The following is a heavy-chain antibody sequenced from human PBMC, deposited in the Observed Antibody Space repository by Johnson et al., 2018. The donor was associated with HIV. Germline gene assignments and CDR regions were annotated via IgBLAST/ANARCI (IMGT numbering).Heavy chain of an antibody. J-gene: IGHJ3*02. V-gene: IGHV3-30*04. CDR2: ISYDGSNK. CDR1: GFTFSSYA. D-gene: IGHD3-10*02. CDR3: AREEKMLTYAFDI. Sequence: QVQLVESGGGLVKPGGSLRLSCAASGFTFSSYAMHWVRQAPGKGLEWVAVISYDGSNKYYADSVKGRFTISRDNSKNTRYLQMNSLRAEDTAVYYCAREEKMLTYAFDIWGQGTMVTVSS.